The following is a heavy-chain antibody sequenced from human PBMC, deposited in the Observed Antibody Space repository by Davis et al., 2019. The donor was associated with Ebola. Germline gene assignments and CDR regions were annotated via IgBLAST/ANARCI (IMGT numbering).Heavy chain of an antibody. CDR3: ARDLEPFGDYYYNYYGMDV. V-gene: IGHV3-23*01. CDR1: GFTFSHNA. J-gene: IGHJ6*02. D-gene: IGHD4-17*01. Sequence: PGGSLRLSCAASGFTFSHNAMNWVRQAPGKGLEWVSTISGSGTYTYYADSVKGRFTISRDNPNSTLYLQMNSLRAEDTALYYCARDLEPFGDYYYNYYGMDVWGQGTTVAVSS. CDR2: ISGSGTYT.